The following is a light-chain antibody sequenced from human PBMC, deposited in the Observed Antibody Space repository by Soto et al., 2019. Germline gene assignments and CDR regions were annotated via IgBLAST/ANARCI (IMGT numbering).Light chain of an antibody. V-gene: IGKV4-1*01. CDR1: QSVLFSSDNKNY. CDR2: WAS. Sequence: DIVMTQSPDSLAVSLGERATINCKSSQSVLFSSDNKNYLAWYQQKPGQPPKLLIYWASIRESGVPDRFSGSGSGTDFTLTIISLQAEDVAVYYCHQYYSSPYTFGQGTKLEIK. CDR3: HQYYSSPYT. J-gene: IGKJ2*01.